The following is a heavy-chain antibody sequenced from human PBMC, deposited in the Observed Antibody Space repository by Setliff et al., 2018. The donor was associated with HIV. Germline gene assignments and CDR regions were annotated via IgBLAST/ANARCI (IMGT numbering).Heavy chain of an antibody. J-gene: IGHJ4*02. V-gene: IGHV3-23*01. D-gene: IGHD3-22*01. Sequence: GGSLRLSCAASGFTFSSHAMSWVRQAPGKGLEWVSAISGYGFSTYYADSVKGRFTMSRDNSKNTLYLQMNSLRAEDTAVYHCAKEVYYDSSGYPRYFDYWGQGTLVTVSS. CDR1: GFTFSSHA. CDR3: AKEVYYDSSGYPRYFDY. CDR2: ISGYGFST.